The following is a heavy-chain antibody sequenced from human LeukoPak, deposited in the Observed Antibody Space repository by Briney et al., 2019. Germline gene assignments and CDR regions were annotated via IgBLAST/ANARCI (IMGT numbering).Heavy chain of an antibody. J-gene: IGHJ4*02. V-gene: IGHV3-21*01. CDR2: ISDRGSYI. Sequence: GGSLRLSCTASRFTFNTYSMNWVRQAPGKGLEWVASISDRGSYIYYTDSVKGRFTITRDNAKNSLYLQMNSLRADDTAVYYCANHLACGSTSCPSFDDWGQGTLVTVSS. CDR3: ANHLACGSTSCPSFDD. CDR1: RFTFNTYS. D-gene: IGHD2-2*01.